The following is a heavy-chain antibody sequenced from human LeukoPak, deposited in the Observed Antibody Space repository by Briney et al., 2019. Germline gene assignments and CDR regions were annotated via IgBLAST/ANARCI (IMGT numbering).Heavy chain of an antibody. V-gene: IGHV1-69*13. CDR3: ARDKQQLDYFDY. CDR1: GGTFSSYA. CDR2: IIPIFGTA. Sequence: SVKVSCKASGGTFSSYAISWVRQAPGQGLEWMGGIIPIFGTANYAQKFQGRVTITADESTSTVYMELSSLRSEDTAVYYCARDKQQLDYFDYWGQGTLVTVSS. D-gene: IGHD6-13*01. J-gene: IGHJ4*02.